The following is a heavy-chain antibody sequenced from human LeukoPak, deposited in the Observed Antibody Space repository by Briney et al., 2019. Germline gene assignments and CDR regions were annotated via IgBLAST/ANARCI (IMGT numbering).Heavy chain of an antibody. CDR1: GGSISSLNL. J-gene: IGHJ4*02. D-gene: IGHD6-19*01. CDR2: MYLDGRT. Sequence: PSETLSLTCAVSGGSISSLNLWSWLRQPPGKGLEWVGEMYLDGRTNFHPSVRGRVTIFIDKPKNQLSLQLTSVTPADTAVYYCAGLEGRYSTDWSYFFDYWGQGALVTVSS. CDR3: AGLEGRYSTDWSYFFDY. V-gene: IGHV4-4*02.